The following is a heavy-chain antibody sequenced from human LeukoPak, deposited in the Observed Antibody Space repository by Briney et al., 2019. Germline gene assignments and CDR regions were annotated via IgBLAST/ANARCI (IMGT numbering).Heavy chain of an antibody. CDR2: IYHSGSA. Sequence: PSETLSLTCAVYGGSFSGYYWSWIRQPPGKGLEWIGEIYHSGSANYNPSLKSRVTMLIDKSNNQFSLKLSSVTAADAALYYCARKTYGDNRIFDYWGQGTLVTVSS. CDR3: ARKTYGDNRIFDY. V-gene: IGHV4-34*01. J-gene: IGHJ4*02. D-gene: IGHD4/OR15-4a*01. CDR1: GGSFSGYY.